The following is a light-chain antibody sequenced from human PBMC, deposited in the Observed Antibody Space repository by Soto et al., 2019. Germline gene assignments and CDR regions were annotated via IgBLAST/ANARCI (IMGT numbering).Light chain of an antibody. J-gene: IGKJ1*01. V-gene: IGKV3-20*01. CDR1: QSVDIS. CDR2: GAS. CDR3: QQYGSSWT. Sequence: EIVLTQSPATLSVCPGERVILSCRASQSVDISLAWYQQKPGQAPRLLIYGASTRATDMPGTFSGLGSGTDSTLTISRLEPEDFAVYYCQQYGSSWTFGQGTKVDIK.